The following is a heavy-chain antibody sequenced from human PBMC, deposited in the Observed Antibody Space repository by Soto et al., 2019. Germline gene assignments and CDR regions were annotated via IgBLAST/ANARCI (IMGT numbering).Heavy chain of an antibody. D-gene: IGHD6-13*01. Sequence: QVQLVQSGAEEKKPGASVKVSCKASGYTFTSYAMHWVRQAPGQRLEWMGWINAGNGNTKYSQKSQGRATITRHTSASTAYMELSSLRSEDTAVYYCARAPGGPGIAEYWGQGTLVTVSS. V-gene: IGHV1-3*05. CDR2: INAGNGNT. J-gene: IGHJ4*02. CDR3: ARAPGGPGIAEY. CDR1: GYTFTSYA.